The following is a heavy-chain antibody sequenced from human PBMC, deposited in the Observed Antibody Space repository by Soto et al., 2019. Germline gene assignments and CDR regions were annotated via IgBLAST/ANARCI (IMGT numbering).Heavy chain of an antibody. J-gene: IGHJ5*02. D-gene: IGHD2-15*01. CDR3: ARGGASSKWFAP. V-gene: IGHV4-31*03. CDR2: IGYSGAT. CDR1: GGSITSGGSF. Sequence: SETLSLTCTVSGGSITSGGSFWSWIRQHPGKGPEWIAFIGYSGATSYNPSLASRVTISADTYKSQFSLNLRSVTAADTAVYYCARGGASSKWFAPWGQGTMVTVSS.